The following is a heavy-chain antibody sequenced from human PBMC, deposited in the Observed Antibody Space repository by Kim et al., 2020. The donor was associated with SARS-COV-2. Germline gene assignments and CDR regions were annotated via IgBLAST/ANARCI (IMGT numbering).Heavy chain of an antibody. CDR3: ATEHIAALTHNWFDP. CDR1: GYTFTGYY. CDR2: INPNSGGT. Sequence: ASVKVSCKASGYTFTGYYMHWVRQAPGQGLEWMGWINPNSGGTNYAQKFQGRVTMTRDTSISTAYMELSRLRSDDTAVYYCATEHIAALTHNWFDPWGQGTLVTVSS. D-gene: IGHD6-6*01. J-gene: IGHJ5*02. V-gene: IGHV1-2*02.